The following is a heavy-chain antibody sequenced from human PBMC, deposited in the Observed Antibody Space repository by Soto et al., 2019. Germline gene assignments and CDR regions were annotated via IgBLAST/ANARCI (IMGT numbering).Heavy chain of an antibody. CDR3: AREYVVAQSYYYGMDV. Sequence: PSETLSLTCTVSGGSISSDSYYWDWIRQPPGKGLEWIGNIYYSGSIYYNPSLKSRVTVSVDTSKNQFSLKLSSVTAADTAVYYCAREYVVAQSYYYGMDVWGQGTTVT. D-gene: IGHD2-21*01. V-gene: IGHV4-39*02. CDR2: IYYSGSI. CDR1: GGSISSDSYY. J-gene: IGHJ6*02.